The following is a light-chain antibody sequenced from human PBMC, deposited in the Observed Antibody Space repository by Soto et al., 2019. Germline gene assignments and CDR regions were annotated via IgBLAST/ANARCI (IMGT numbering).Light chain of an antibody. Sequence: EIVMTQSPANLSVSPGERATLSCRASQSVSSNLAWYQQKPGQGPRLLIYGASTRATSIPARFSGSGSGIKLPLNISRLQSEDFAVYYCQQYNKWPPYTFGQGTKLEIK. CDR2: GAS. CDR3: QQYNKWPPYT. CDR1: QSVSSN. J-gene: IGKJ2*01. V-gene: IGKV3-15*01.